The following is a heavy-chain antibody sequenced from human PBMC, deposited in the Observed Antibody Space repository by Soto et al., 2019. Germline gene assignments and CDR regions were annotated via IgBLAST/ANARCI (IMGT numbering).Heavy chain of an antibody. V-gene: IGHV3-7*01. CDR2: IKEDGSDK. D-gene: IGHD2-15*01. CDR1: GFIFRNYW. J-gene: IGHJ4*02. Sequence: DVQLVESGGGLVQPGGSLRLSCGPSGFIFRNYWMSWVRQFPGKGLEWVAHIKEDGSDKYYGDSVKGRFIISRDNSKNTVYLQMNSLRGEDTAVYYCAKDGICIDGSCFPAFESWGQGTLVAVSS. CDR3: AKDGICIDGSCFPAFES.